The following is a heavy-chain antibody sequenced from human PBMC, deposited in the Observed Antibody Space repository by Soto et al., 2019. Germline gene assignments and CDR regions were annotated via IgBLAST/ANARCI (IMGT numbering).Heavy chain of an antibody. Sequence: PWGSLRLSCAASGFTFIDYYMTFIRHSPGKWLEWVSYISSSVYTNYADSVKGRFTISRDNAKNSLYLQMNSLRADDTAVYYCARGRGISSSSYFAYWGQGTLVTVSS. D-gene: IGHD6-6*01. CDR1: GFTFIDYY. CDR3: ARGRGISSSSYFAY. CDR2: ISSSVYT. V-gene: IGHV3-11*06. J-gene: IGHJ4*02.